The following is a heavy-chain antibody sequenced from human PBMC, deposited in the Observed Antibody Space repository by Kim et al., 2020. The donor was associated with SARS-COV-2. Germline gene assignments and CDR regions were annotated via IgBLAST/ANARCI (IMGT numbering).Heavy chain of an antibody. CDR1: GFTFSSYA. V-gene: IGHV3-23*01. CDR2: ISGSGGST. D-gene: IGHD5-12*01. CDR3: AKGSDIVATRPFDY. Sequence: GGSLRLSCAASGFTFSSYAMSWVRQAPGTGLERVAAISGSGGSTYYADSVKGRFTISRDNSKNTLYLQMNSLRAEDTAVYYCAKGSDIVATRPFDYWGQGTLVTVSS. J-gene: IGHJ4*02.